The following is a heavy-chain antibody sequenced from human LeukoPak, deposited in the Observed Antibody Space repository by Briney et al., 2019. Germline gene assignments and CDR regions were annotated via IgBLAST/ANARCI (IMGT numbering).Heavy chain of an antibody. D-gene: IGHD6-19*01. V-gene: IGHV3-30*02. CDR3: AKDNSGWASDY. CDR1: GFTFSSYG. CDR2: TRYDGSEK. Sequence: GGSLRLSCAASGFTFSSYGMYWVRQAPGKGLEWMAFTRYDGSEKWYADSVKGRFTISRDNSKNTLYLQMSTLRPEDTAVYYCAKDNSGWASDYWGQGTLVTVSS. J-gene: IGHJ4*02.